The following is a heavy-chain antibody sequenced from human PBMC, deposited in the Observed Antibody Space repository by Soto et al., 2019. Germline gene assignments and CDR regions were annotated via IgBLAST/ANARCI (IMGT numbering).Heavy chain of an antibody. V-gene: IGHV6-1*01. CDR1: GDSVSSNSAA. D-gene: IGHD2-15*01. Sequence: SQTLSLTCAISGDSVSSNSAAWNWIRQSPSRGLEWLGRTYYRSKWYNDYAVSVKSRITINPDTSKNQFSLQLNSVTPEDTAVYYCAREEDIVGGVAATDNTLDAFDIWGQGTXVTV. CDR3: AREEDIVGGVAATDNTLDAFDI. J-gene: IGHJ3*02. CDR2: TYYRSKWYN.